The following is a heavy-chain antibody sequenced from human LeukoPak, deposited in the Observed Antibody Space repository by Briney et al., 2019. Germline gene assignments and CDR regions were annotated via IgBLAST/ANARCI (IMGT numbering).Heavy chain of an antibody. CDR3: ARDLRDIVVVPAAHGYWYFDL. Sequence: ASVKVSCKASGYTFTGYYMHWVRQAPGQGLEWMGWINPNSGGTNYAQKFQGRVTMTRDTSISTAYMELSRLRSDDTAVYYCARDLRDIVVVPAAHGYWYFDLWGRGTLVTVSS. J-gene: IGHJ2*01. CDR2: INPNSGGT. V-gene: IGHV1-2*02. D-gene: IGHD2-2*01. CDR1: GYTFTGYY.